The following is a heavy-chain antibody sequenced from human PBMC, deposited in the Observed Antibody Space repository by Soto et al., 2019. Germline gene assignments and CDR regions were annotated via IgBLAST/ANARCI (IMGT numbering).Heavy chain of an antibody. J-gene: IGHJ6*02. Sequence: EVQLVQSGAEVKKPGESLRISCKVSGYSFTNFWICWVRQMPGKGLEWMGRIDPSDSYTNYSPSFQGHVTISADKSISTAYLQWSSLNASDTATYYCARFYTPAGPTPYDSSGYYGLGYYVMDVWGQGTTVTVSS. CDR2: IDPSDSYT. CDR3: ARFYTPAGPTPYDSSGYYGLGYYVMDV. D-gene: IGHD3-22*01. V-gene: IGHV5-10-1*03. CDR1: GYSFTNFW.